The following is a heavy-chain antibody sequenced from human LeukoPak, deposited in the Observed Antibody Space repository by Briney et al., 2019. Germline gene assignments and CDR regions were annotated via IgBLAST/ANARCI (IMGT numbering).Heavy chain of an antibody. CDR2: INSDGSST. V-gene: IGHV3-74*01. Sequence: SGGSLRLSCAASGFTFSSYWMHWVRQAAGKGLVWVSRINSDGSSTSYADSVKGRFTISRDNAKNTLYLQMNSLRAEDTAVYYCARDAASGMVRGVPTYWGQGTLVTVSS. D-gene: IGHD3-10*01. J-gene: IGHJ4*02. CDR3: ARDAASGMVRGVPTY. CDR1: GFTFSSYW.